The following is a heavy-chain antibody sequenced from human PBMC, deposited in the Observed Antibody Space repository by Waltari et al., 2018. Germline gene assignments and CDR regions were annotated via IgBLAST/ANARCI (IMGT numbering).Heavy chain of an antibody. CDR2: INPNSGGT. CDR1: GYTFTGYY. Sequence: QVQLVQSGAEVKKPGVSVKVSCKASGYTFTGYYMHWVRQAPGQGLEWMGRINPNSGGTNYAQKFQGRVTMTRDTSISTAYMELSRLRSDDTAVYYCARQTSYYDFWSGYLVDPWGQGTLVTVSS. D-gene: IGHD3-3*01. J-gene: IGHJ5*02. V-gene: IGHV1-2*06. CDR3: ARQTSYYDFWSGYLVDP.